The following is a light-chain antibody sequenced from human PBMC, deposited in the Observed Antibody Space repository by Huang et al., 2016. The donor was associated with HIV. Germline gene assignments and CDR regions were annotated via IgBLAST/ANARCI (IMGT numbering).Light chain of an antibody. CDR3: QQYNSLAWT. CDR2: KAS. Sequence: DIQMTQSPPTLSASVGDRVTITCRASQSIRCWLAWYQQKPGKAPNLLIYKASSLESGVPSRFSGSGSGTEFTLTISSLQPDDFATYYCQQYNSLAWTFGQGTKVEIK. CDR1: QSIRCW. J-gene: IGKJ1*01. V-gene: IGKV1-5*03.